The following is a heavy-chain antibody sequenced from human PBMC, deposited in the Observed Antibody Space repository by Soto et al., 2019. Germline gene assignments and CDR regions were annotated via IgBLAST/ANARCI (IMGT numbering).Heavy chain of an antibody. J-gene: IGHJ4*02. Sequence: GGSLRVSSAASRFTLISYALQWACMAPGKGLEWVAVISYDGSNKYYADSVKGRFTISRDNSKNTLYLQMNSLRAEDTAVYYCARDPMGRYYGSGSYYSDYWGQGT. CDR3: ARDPMGRYYGSGSYYSDY. V-gene: IGHV3-30-3*01. D-gene: IGHD3-10*01. CDR2: ISYDGSNK. CDR1: RFTLISYA.